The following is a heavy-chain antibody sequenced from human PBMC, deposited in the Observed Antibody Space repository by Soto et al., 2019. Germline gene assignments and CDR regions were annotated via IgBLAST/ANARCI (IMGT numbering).Heavy chain of an antibody. CDR3: GRVATDIVVVPAAGQKRNRSVGGAFDI. CDR1: GGTFSSYT. D-gene: IGHD2-2*01. CDR2: IIPILGIA. J-gene: IGHJ3*02. V-gene: IGHV1-69*02. Sequence: QVQLVQSGAEVKKPGSSVKVSCKASGGTFSSYTISWVRQAPGQGLEWMGRIIPILGIANYAQKFQGRVTNAADKSTSTAFMELSSMRSEYTAVYCCGRVATDIVVVPAAGQKRNRSVGGAFDIWGQGTMVTVSS.